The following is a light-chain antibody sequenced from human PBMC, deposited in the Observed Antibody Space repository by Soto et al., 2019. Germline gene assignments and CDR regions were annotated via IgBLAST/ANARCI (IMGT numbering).Light chain of an antibody. CDR1: QSVLYNSNNKNY. J-gene: IGKJ4*01. CDR3: QQYYSIPFT. V-gene: IGKV4-1*01. Sequence: DIVMTQSPDSLAVSLGERATINCESSQSVLYNSNNKNYLAWYQQKPGQPPKLLIYWASTRESGVPDRFSGSGSGTDFTLTISSLQAEDVAVYYCQQYYSIPFTFGGGTKVEI. CDR2: WAS.